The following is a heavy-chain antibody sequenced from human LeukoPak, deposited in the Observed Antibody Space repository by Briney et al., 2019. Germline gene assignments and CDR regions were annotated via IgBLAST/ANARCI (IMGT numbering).Heavy chain of an antibody. D-gene: IGHD5/OR15-5a*01. V-gene: IGHV3-7*01. CDR3: ARLLHYERSVYRPVDC. Sequence: GGSLRLSCAASGFTFTTSWMSWVRQAPGKGLEWVANIKQDGTERYYVGSVKGRFTISRDNAKNSLYLQMNGLRAEDTAVYFCARLLHYERSVYRPVDCWGQGTLVAVSS. CDR1: GFTFTTSW. J-gene: IGHJ4*02. CDR2: IKQDGTER.